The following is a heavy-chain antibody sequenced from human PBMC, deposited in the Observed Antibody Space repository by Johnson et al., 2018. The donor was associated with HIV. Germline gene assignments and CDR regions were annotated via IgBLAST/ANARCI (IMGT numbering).Heavy chain of an antibody. Sequence: QVQLVESGGGLVQPGGSLRLSCAASGFTFSSYAMHWVRQAPGKGLEWVAVISYDGSNKYYADSVKGRFTISRDNAKNSLYLQLNSLRAEDTAVYYCARDGRGEQLVDQCDAFDIWGQGTMVTVSS. D-gene: IGHD6-6*01. CDR2: ISYDGSNK. J-gene: IGHJ3*02. CDR3: ARDGRGEQLVDQCDAFDI. CDR1: GFTFSSYA. V-gene: IGHV3-30-3*01.